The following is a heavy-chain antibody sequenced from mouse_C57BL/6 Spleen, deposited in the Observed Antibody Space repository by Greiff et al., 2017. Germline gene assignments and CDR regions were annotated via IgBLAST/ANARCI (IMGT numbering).Heavy chain of an antibody. D-gene: IGHD4-1*01. V-gene: IGHV5-12*01. CDR3: ARHGTGHYFDY. Sequence: EVQVVESGGGLVQPGGSLKLSCAASGFTFSDYYMYWVRQTPEKRLEWVAYISNGGGSTYYPDTVKGRFTISRDNAKNTLYLQMSRLKSEDTAMYYCARHGTGHYFDYWGQGTTLTVSS. CDR1: GFTFSDYY. J-gene: IGHJ2*01. CDR2: ISNGGGST.